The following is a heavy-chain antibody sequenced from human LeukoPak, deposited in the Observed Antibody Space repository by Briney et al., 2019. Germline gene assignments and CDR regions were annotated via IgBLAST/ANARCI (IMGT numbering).Heavy chain of an antibody. V-gene: IGHV4-31*03. J-gene: IGHJ5*02. CDR3: ARARTTVTTTWFDP. D-gene: IGHD4-17*01. Sequence: PSETLSLTCTVSGGSIGSGGYYWSWIRQHPGKGLEWIGYIYYSGSTYYNPSLKSRVTISVDTSKNQFSLKLSSVTAADTAVYYCARARTTVTTTWFDPWGQGTLVTVSS. CDR2: IYYSGST. CDR1: GGSIGSGGYY.